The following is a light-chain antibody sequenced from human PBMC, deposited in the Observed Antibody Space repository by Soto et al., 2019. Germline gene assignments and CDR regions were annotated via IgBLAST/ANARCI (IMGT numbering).Light chain of an antibody. CDR1: SSDVGGYNY. CDR2: EVN. V-gene: IGLV2-8*01. Sequence: QSALTQPPSASGSPGQSVAISCTGTSSDVGGYNYVSWYQQNPGKAPKLMIYEVNKRPSGVPDRFSGSKSGNTPSRTVSGLQAEDEADYYCSSYAGSSNVFGTGTKLTVL. CDR3: SSYAGSSNV. J-gene: IGLJ1*01.